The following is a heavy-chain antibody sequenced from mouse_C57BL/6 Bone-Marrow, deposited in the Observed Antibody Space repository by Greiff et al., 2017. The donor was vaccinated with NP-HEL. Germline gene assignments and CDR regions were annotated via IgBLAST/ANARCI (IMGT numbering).Heavy chain of an antibody. V-gene: IGHV3-6*01. J-gene: IGHJ3*01. CDR2: ISYDGSN. Sequence: VQLQQSGPGLVKPSQSLSLTCSVTGYSITSGYYWNWIRQFPGNKLEWMGYISYDGSNNYNPSLKNRISITRDTSKNQFFLKLNSVTTEDTATYYCASRYSNYGAWFAYWGQGTLVTVSA. CDR1: GYSITSGYY. D-gene: IGHD2-5*01. CDR3: ASRYSNYGAWFAY.